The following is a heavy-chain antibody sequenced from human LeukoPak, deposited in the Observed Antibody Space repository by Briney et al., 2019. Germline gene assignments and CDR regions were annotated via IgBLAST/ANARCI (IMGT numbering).Heavy chain of an antibody. CDR2: IKQDGSEK. CDR1: GFTFSSYW. V-gene: IGHV3-7*03. J-gene: IGHJ4*02. Sequence: GGSLRLSCVASGFTFSSYWMSWVRQAPGKGLEWVANIKQDGSEKYYVDSVKGRFTISRDNAKNSLYLQMNSLRAEDTALYYCARDRKTYYYDSSGYPHDYWGQGTLVTVSS. CDR3: ARDRKTYYYDSSGYPHDY. D-gene: IGHD3-22*01.